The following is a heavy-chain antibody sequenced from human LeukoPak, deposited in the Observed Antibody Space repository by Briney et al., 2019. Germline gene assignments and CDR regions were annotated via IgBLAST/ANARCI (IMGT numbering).Heavy chain of an antibody. CDR3: ARLYCSSTSCPPVHFDY. V-gene: IGHV3-21*01. J-gene: IGHJ4*02. D-gene: IGHD2-2*01. CDR1: GFTFSSYS. CDR2: ISSSSSYI. Sequence: SGGSLRLSCAASGFTFSSYSMNWVRQAPGKGLEWVSSISSSSSYIYYADSVKGRFTISRDNAKNSLYLQMNSLRAEDTAVYYCARLYCSSTSCPPVHFDYWGQGTLVTVSS.